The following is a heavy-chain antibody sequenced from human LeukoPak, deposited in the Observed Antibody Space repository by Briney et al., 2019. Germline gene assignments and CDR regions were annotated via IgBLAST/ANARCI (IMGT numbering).Heavy chain of an antibody. CDR1: GGSISSGDYY. Sequence: SETLSLTCTVSGGSISSGDYYWSWIRQPPGTGLEWIGYIYHSGSTHFNPSLKNRVTISVDTSKNQFSLKLSSVTAADTAVYFCARGPDSSGYYYFDYWGQGTLVTVSS. V-gene: IGHV4-30-4*01. CDR2: IYHSGST. D-gene: IGHD3-22*01. J-gene: IGHJ4*02. CDR3: ARGPDSSGYYYFDY.